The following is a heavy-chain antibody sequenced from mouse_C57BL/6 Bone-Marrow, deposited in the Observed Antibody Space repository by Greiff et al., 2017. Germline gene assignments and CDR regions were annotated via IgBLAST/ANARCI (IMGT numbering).Heavy chain of an antibody. Sequence: DVKLQESGGGLVKPGGSLKLSCAASGFTFSSYTMSWVRQTPEKRLEWVATISGGGGNTYYPDSVKGRFTISRDNAKNTLYLQLSSLRCEDTALYYCARHGGLSWFAYWGQGTLVTVSA. CDR1: GFTFSSYT. CDR3: ARHGGLSWFAY. V-gene: IGHV5-9*01. CDR2: ISGGGGNT. J-gene: IGHJ3*01.